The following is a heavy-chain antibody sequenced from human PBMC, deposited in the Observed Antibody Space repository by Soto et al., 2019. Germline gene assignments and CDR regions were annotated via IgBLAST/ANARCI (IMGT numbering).Heavy chain of an antibody. Sequence: QVQLVQSGAEVKKPGASVKVSCKASGYTFTSYGICWVRQAPGQGLEWMGWISAYNGNTNYAQKLQGRVTMTTDTSTSTAYMELRSLRSDDTAVYYCARDQPQYYYDSSGYFDYWGQGTLVTVSS. V-gene: IGHV1-18*01. CDR3: ARDQPQYYYDSSGYFDY. CDR1: GYTFTSYG. D-gene: IGHD3-22*01. CDR2: ISAYNGNT. J-gene: IGHJ4*02.